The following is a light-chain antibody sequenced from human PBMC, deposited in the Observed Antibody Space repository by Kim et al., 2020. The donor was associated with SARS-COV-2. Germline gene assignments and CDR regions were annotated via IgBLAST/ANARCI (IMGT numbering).Light chain of an antibody. V-gene: IGLV1-47*01. J-gene: IGLJ3*02. Sequence: GQRVTISCSGSSSNIGSHYVYWYQQLPGTAPKVLISRNNQRPSGVPDRFSGSKSGTSASLAISGLRSEDEADYYCAVWDDSLSGWVFGGGTKVTVL. CDR2: RNN. CDR1: SSNIGSHY. CDR3: AVWDDSLSGWV.